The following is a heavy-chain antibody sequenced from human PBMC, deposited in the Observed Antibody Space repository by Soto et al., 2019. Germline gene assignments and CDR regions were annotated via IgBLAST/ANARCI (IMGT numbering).Heavy chain of an antibody. CDR2: FHNSGNP. CDR1: GGSTSGYH. J-gene: IGHJ5*02. D-gene: IGHD3-3*01. Sequence: ASETLSLTCSISGGSTSGYHWNWILQTPWKGVEWIGYFHNSGNPKYSSSLKSRVTISVDMSEKQSSLILTSVTAADTAVYWCARVGGASSYYDERSGFFFDLRGRRNLDT. V-gene: IGHV4-59*01. CDR3: ARVGGASSYYDERSGFFFDL.